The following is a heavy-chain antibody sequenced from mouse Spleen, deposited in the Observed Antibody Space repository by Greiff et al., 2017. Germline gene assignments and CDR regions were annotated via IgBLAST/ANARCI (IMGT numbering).Heavy chain of an antibody. J-gene: IGHJ3*01. CDR3: ARQLGLRFAY. D-gene: IGHD3-1*01. Sequence: EVQRVESGPELVKPGASVKISCKASGYSFTGYYMNWVKQSPEKSLAWIGEINPSPGGTTYNQKFKAKATLTVDKSSSTAYMQLKSLTSEDSAVYYCARQLGLRFAYWGQGTLVTVSA. CDR1: GYSFTGYY. V-gene: IGHV1-42*01. CDR2: INPSPGGT.